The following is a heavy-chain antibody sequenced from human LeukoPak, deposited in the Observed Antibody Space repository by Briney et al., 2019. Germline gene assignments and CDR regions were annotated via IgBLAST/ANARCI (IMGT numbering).Heavy chain of an antibody. CDR1: GDSIRSYY. J-gene: IGHJ4*02. D-gene: IGHD6-13*01. V-gene: IGHV4-59*01. CDR2: IYYIGRT. Sequence: PSETLSLTCSVSGDSIRSYYWSWIRQPPGKGLEWIGYIYYIGRTTYNPSLKSRVTIAVNTSKNQFSLRLSSVTAADTAVYYCASAGTAAIPGYYFNYWGQGTLVTVSS. CDR3: ASAGTAAIPGYYFNY.